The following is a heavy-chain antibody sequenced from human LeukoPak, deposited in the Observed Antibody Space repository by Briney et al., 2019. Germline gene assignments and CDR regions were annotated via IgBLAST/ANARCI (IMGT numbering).Heavy chain of an antibody. CDR1: GFTFNTYT. D-gene: IGHD3-22*01. CDR2: ISGSSGII. Sequence: GGSLRLSCAASGFTFNTYTMNWVRQAPGKGLEWVSYISGSSGIIDYADSVRGRFTISRDNAKNSLYLQMNSLRAEDTAVYYCARGVDYYENSGTIDYWGQGTLVTVSS. CDR3: ARGVDYYENSGTIDY. J-gene: IGHJ4*02. V-gene: IGHV3-48*01.